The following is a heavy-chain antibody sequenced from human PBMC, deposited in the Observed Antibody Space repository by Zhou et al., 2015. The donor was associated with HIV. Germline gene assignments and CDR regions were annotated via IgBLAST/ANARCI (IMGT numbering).Heavy chain of an antibody. Sequence: QVQLVQSGAEVKKPGSSVKVSCKASGGTFSSYAISWVRQAPGQGLEWMGGIIPIFGTANYAQKFQGRVTITADESTSTAYMELSSLRSEDTAVYYCARAGYSYGYLSGTFAFDIWGQGTMVTVSS. CDR1: GGTFSSYA. D-gene: IGHD5-18*01. CDR2: IIPIFGTA. CDR3: ARAGYSYGYLSGTFAFDI. J-gene: IGHJ3*02. V-gene: IGHV1-69*01.